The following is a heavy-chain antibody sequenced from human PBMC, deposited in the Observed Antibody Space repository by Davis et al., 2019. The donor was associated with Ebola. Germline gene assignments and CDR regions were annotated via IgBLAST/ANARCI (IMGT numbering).Heavy chain of an antibody. D-gene: IGHD6-6*01. Sequence: SVNVPRKASGYTFTSHYMHCLRQPSGQRLEWMGIINPSGGSTSYVQKFQGRVTMTRDTSTSTVYMELSSLRSEDTAVYYCARDGRAARVNGMDVWGQGTTVTVSS. V-gene: IGHV1-46*01. CDR1: GYTFTSHY. J-gene: IGHJ6*01. CDR2: INPSGGST. CDR3: ARDGRAARVNGMDV.